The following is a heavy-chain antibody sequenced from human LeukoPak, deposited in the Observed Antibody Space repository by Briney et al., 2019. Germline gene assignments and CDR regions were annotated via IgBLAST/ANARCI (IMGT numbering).Heavy chain of an antibody. V-gene: IGHV4-39*07. CDR3: ARGFFSPTGYYYYFDY. CDR2: IYYSGST. J-gene: IGHJ4*02. CDR1: GGSISSSSYY. Sequence: SETLSLTCTVSGGSISSSSYYWGWIRQPPGKGLEWIGSIYYSGSTYYNPSLKSRVTISVDTSKNQFSLKLSSVTAADTAVYYCARGFFSPTGYYYYFDYWGQGTLVTVSS. D-gene: IGHD3-9*01.